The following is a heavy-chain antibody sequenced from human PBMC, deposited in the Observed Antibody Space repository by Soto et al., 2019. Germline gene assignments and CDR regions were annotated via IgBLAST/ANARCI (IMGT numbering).Heavy chain of an antibody. CDR1: GFTFSSYW. J-gene: IGHJ4*02. CDR2: ITNDGSSS. D-gene: IGHD1-26*01. V-gene: IGHV3-74*01. CDR3: ARDGGGSDSLDY. Sequence: EVQLVESGGGLVQPGGSLRLSCPASGFTFSSYWMHWVRQAPGKGLVWVSRITNDGSSSTYADSVKGRFTISRDNAKNTLYLQMNSLRAEDTAVYYCARDGGGSDSLDYWGQGTLVTVSS.